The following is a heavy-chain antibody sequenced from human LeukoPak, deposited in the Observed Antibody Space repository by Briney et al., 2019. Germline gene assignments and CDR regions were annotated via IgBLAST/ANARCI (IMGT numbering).Heavy chain of an antibody. CDR3: ARAPYRSGFGVV. V-gene: IGHV4-34*01. CDR1: GWSFSGYY. J-gene: IGHJ6*02. D-gene: IGHD3-22*01. Sequence: SETLSLTCAVYGWSFSGYYWSWIRQPPGKGLEWIGEINHSGSTNYNPSLKSRVTISVDTSKNQFSLKLSSVTAEDTAVYYCARAPYRSGFGVVWGQGTTVTVSS. CDR2: INHSGST.